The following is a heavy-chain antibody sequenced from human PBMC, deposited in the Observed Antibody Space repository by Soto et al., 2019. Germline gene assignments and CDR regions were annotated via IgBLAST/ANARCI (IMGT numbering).Heavy chain of an antibody. Sequence: GAAVKVSCKASGGTFSSYAISWVRQAPGQGLEWMGGIIPIFGTANYAQKFQGRVTITADESTSTAYMELSSLRSEDTAVYYCARGKSPHSSSWYFPGDPWFDPWGQGTLVTVSS. CDR2: IIPIFGTA. J-gene: IGHJ5*02. CDR3: ARGKSPHSSSWYFPGDPWFDP. V-gene: IGHV1-69*13. CDR1: GGTFSSYA. D-gene: IGHD6-13*01.